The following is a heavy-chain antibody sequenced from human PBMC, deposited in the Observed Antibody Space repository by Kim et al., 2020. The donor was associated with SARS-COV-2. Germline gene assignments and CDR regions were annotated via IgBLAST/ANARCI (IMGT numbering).Heavy chain of an antibody. D-gene: IGHD2-15*01. Sequence: PVQGRFTISRDESKNTLYLQMNSLKTEDTAVYYCTTDIVVVVAAYTLYDYWGQGTLVTVSS. J-gene: IGHJ4*02. V-gene: IGHV3-15*01. CDR3: TTDIVVVVAAYTLYDY.